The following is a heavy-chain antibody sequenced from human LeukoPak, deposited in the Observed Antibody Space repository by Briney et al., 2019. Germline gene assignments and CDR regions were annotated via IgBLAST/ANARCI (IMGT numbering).Heavy chain of an antibody. CDR2: ISYDGRNK. Sequence: GGSLRLSCAASGFTFSSYAMHWVRQAPGKGLEWVAVISYDGRNKYHADSVKGRFTISRDNSKNTLYLQMNSLRAEDTAVYYCARDGYYYGSGSYYTLNGYDYWGQGTLVTVSS. V-gene: IGHV3-30*04. J-gene: IGHJ4*02. D-gene: IGHD3-10*01. CDR1: GFTFSSYA. CDR3: ARDGYYYGSGSYYTLNGYDY.